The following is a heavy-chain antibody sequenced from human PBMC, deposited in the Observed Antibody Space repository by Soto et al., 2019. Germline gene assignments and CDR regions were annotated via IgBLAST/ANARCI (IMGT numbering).Heavy chain of an antibody. V-gene: IGHV4-59*01. J-gene: IGHJ5*02. D-gene: IGHD4-17*01. CDR2: VYYSGST. CDR3: ARAISDYGDYSGNNWFDP. Sequence: SETLSLTCTVSGGSFTSYYWSWIRQPPGKGLEWIGYVYYSGSTNYNPSLKSRVPISVDTSKKQFSMKLSSVTVADTAMDYCARAISDYGDYSGNNWFDPWGQGTLVTVSS. CDR1: GGSFTSYY.